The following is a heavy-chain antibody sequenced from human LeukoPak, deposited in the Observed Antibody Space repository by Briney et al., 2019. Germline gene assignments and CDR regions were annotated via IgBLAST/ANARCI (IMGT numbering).Heavy chain of an antibody. Sequence: SVKVSCKASGGTLSSYAISWVRQAPGHRPEWMGGIIPIFGTANYAQKFQGRVTITADKSTSTAYMELSSLRSEDTAVYYCARGSRYSSSWAHDAFDIWGQGTMVTVSS. J-gene: IGHJ3*02. CDR2: IIPIFGTA. CDR1: GGTLSSYA. CDR3: ARGSRYSSSWAHDAFDI. D-gene: IGHD6-13*01. V-gene: IGHV1-69*06.